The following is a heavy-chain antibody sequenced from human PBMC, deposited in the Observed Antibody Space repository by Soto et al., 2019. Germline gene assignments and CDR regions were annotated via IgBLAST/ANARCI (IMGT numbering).Heavy chain of an antibody. CDR1: GGTFSSYT. J-gene: IGHJ6*03. Sequence: QVQLVQSGAEVKKPGSSVKVSCKASGGTFSSYTISWVRQAPGQGLEWMGRIIPILGIANYAQKFQGRVTITADKTTSTAYMELSSLRSEDTAVYYCARAPFSIIHDYYYYMDVWGKGTTVTVSS. D-gene: IGHD2-21*01. V-gene: IGHV1-69*02. CDR2: IIPILGIA. CDR3: ARAPFSIIHDYYYYMDV.